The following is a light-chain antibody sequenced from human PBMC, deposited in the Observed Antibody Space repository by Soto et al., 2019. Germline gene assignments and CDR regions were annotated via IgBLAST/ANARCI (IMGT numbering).Light chain of an antibody. CDR1: QDISNY. CDR2: DAS. V-gene: IGKV1-33*01. J-gene: IGKJ4*01. CDR3: EQYDNLPPLT. Sequence: DIPMTQSPSSLSASVGDRVTITCQASQDISNYLNWYQQKPGKAPKRLIYDASNLETGVPSRFSGSGSGTYFTFTISSLQPEDIASYYYEQYDNLPPLTFGGGTKVEIK.